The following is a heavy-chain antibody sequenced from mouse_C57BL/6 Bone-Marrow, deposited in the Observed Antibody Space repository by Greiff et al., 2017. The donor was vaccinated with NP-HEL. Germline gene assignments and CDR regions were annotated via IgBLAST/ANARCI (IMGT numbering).Heavy chain of an antibody. J-gene: IGHJ4*01. CDR1: GFTFSSYA. CDR3: AREYYGSSYCYAMDY. Sequence: EVKLMESGGGLVKPGGSLKLSCAASGFTFSSYAMSWVRQTPEKRLEWVATISDGGSYTYYPDNVKGRFTISIDKAKNTLYLQMSHLNSEDTAIYFCAREYYGSSYCYAMDYWGQGTSVTVSS. D-gene: IGHD1-1*01. V-gene: IGHV5-4*01. CDR2: ISDGGSYT.